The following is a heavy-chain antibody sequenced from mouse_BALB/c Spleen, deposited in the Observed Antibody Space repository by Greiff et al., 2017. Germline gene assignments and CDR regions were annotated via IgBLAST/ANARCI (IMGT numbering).Heavy chain of an antibody. D-gene: IGHD2-4*01. CDR3: ARDPSMITTGFAY. CDR1: GFSLTGYG. CDR2: IWGDGST. J-gene: IGHJ3*01. V-gene: IGHV2-6-7*01. Sequence: VQGVESGPGLVAPSQSLSITCTVSGFSLTGYGVNWVRQPPGKGLEWLGMIWGDGSTDYNSALKSRLSISKDNSKSQVFLKMNSLQTDDTARYYCARDPSMITTGFAYWGQGTLVTVSA.